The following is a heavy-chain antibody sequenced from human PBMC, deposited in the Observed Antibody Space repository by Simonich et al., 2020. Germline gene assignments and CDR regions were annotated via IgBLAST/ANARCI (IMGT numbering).Heavy chain of an antibody. V-gene: IGHV3-21*01. D-gene: IGHD6-13*01. Sequence: EVQLVESGGGLVKPGGSLRLSCAASGFTFSSYSMNWVRQAPGRGRGWVSSISSSSSYIYYAGSGKGRFTISRDNAKNSLYLQMNSLRAEDTAVYYCARARGDSSSWYFDYWGQGTLVTVSS. J-gene: IGHJ4*02. CDR2: ISSSSSYI. CDR1: GFTFSSYS. CDR3: ARARGDSSSWYFDY.